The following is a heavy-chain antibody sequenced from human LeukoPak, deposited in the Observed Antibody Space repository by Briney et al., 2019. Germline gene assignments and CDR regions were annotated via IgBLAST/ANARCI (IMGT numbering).Heavy chain of an antibody. J-gene: IGHJ4*02. Sequence: SVTVSCKASGYTFTSYGISWVRLAPGQGLEWMGWISAYNGNTNYAQKLQGRVTMTTDTSTSTAYMELRSLRSDDTAVYYCARAGYCTNGVCYTHYFDYWGQGTLVTVSS. CDR3: ARAGYCTNGVCYTHYFDY. CDR1: GYTFTSYG. V-gene: IGHV1-18*01. CDR2: ISAYNGNT. D-gene: IGHD2-8*01.